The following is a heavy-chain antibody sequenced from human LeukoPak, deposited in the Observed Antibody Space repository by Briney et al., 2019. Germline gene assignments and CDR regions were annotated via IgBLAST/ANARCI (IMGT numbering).Heavy chain of an antibody. CDR2: IYYSGST. CDR1: GGSISSSSYC. J-gene: IGHJ3*02. Sequence: PSETLSLTCTVSGGSISSSSYCWGWIRQPPGKGLEWLGSIYYSGSTYYSPSLTSRVSISLDTSKNQFSLKLSSVTAENAAVYYCARLVRSLRAFDIWGQGTMVTVSS. D-gene: IGHD4-23*01. V-gene: IGHV4-39*01. CDR3: ARLVRSLRAFDI.